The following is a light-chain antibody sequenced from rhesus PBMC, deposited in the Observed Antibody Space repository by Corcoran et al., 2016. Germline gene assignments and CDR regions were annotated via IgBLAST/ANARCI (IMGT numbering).Light chain of an antibody. CDR3: QQYNDLLYS. J-gene: IGKJ2*01. CDR1: ESVGSD. Sequence: EIVMTQSPATLSLSPGETATLSCRASESVGSDLAWSQQKPGQAPKLLVHSAYFRATGIPDRFSGSGCRTEFTLTIRGLEPEDVGVYHCQQYNDLLYSFGQGTKVEIK. CDR2: SAY. V-gene: IGKV3-40*03.